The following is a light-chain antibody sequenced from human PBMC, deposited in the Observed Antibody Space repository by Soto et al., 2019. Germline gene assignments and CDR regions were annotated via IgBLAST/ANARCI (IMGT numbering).Light chain of an antibody. Sequence: EIVMTQSPATLSVSPGGRATLSCRASQSISVTLALYQQKPGQAPRLLIHGASTRAPGLPARFSGSGSGTNFSDTISRLQSEDFAVYDCQQYDTWPWTLGQGTKVEIK. V-gene: IGKV3-15*01. J-gene: IGKJ1*01. CDR3: QQYDTWPWT. CDR1: QSISVT. CDR2: GAS.